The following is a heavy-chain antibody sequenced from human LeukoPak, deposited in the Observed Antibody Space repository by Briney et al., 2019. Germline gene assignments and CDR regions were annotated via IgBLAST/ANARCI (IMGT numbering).Heavy chain of an antibody. J-gene: IGHJ4*02. CDR2: IYESGST. V-gene: IGHV4-38-2*02. Sequence: SETLSLTCTVSGYSISSGYYWGWIRQPPGKGLEWIGSIYESGSTYYNPSLKSRVTISVDTSKNQFSLKLSSVTAADTAVYYCARGGPLYCSGGSCYSRPEGEYFDYWGQGPLVTVSS. CDR3: ARGGPLYCSGGSCYSRPEGEYFDY. CDR1: GYSISSGYY. D-gene: IGHD2-15*01.